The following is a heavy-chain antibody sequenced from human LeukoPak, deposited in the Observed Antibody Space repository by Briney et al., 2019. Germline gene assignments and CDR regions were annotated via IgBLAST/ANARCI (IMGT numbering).Heavy chain of an antibody. D-gene: IGHD6-19*01. J-gene: IGHJ4*02. CDR2: INTRGST. V-gene: IGHV4-4*09. CDR1: GGSISSYY. Sequence: SETLSLTCTVSGGSISSYYWSWIRQPPGKGLEWIGYINTRGSTNYNPSLKSRVTISVDTSKNQFSLKLSSVTAADTAVYYCAGNSGWYVYNYWGQGTLVSVSS. CDR3: AGNSGWYVYNY.